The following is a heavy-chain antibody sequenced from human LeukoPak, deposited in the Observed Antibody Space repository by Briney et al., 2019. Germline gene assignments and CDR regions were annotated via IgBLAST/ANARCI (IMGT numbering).Heavy chain of an antibody. CDR2: ITASSTAI. J-gene: IGHJ4*02. CDR1: GFTFNTYT. CDR3: AGDNYDSIGPYYFDY. Sequence: GGSLRLSCAASGFTFNTYTMNWVRQAPGKGLEWVSFITASSTAIYSADSVKGRFTISRDNAKNILYLQMNSLRAEDTAVYYCAGDNYDSIGPYYFDYWGQGTLVTVSS. V-gene: IGHV3-21*01. D-gene: IGHD3-22*01.